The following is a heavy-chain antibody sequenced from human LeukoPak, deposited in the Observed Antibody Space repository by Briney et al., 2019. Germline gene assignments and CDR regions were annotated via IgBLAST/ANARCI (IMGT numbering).Heavy chain of an antibody. CDR2: ISYDGSNK. CDR3: AILWFGDSTDDY. Sequence: GGSLRLSCAASGFTFSSYAMHWVRRAPGKGLEWVAVISYDGSNKYYADSVKGRFTISRDNSKNTLYLQMNSLRAEDTAVYYCAILWFGDSTDDYWGQGTLVTVSS. J-gene: IGHJ4*02. CDR1: GFTFSSYA. D-gene: IGHD3-10*01. V-gene: IGHV3-30*01.